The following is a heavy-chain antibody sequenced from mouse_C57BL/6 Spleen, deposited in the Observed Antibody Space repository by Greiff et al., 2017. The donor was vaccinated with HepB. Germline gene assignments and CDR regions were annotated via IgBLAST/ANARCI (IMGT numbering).Heavy chain of an antibody. CDR2: IDPEDGDT. CDR1: GFNIKDYY. D-gene: IGHD1-1*01. J-gene: IGHJ1*03. V-gene: IGHV14-1*01. CDR3: TRTTVVARGYFDV. Sequence: EVHLVESGAELVRPGASVKLSCTASGFNIKDYYMHWVKQRPEQGLEWIGRIDPEDGDTEYAPKFQGKATMTADTSSNTAYLQLSSLTSEDTAVYYCTRTTVVARGYFDVWGTGTTVTVSS.